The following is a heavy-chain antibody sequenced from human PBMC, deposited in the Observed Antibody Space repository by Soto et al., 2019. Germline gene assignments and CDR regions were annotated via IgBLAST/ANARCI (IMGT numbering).Heavy chain of an antibody. V-gene: IGHV1-69*13. J-gene: IGHJ4*02. Sequence: GASVKVSCKASGGTFSSYAISWVRQAPGQGLEWMGGIIPIFGTANYAQKFQGRVTITADESTSTPYMELSSLRSEDTAVYYCAIEVRRSNQFDHWGQGTMVTVSS. CDR3: AIEVRRSNQFDH. D-gene: IGHD3-10*01. CDR1: GGTFSSYA. CDR2: IIPIFGTA.